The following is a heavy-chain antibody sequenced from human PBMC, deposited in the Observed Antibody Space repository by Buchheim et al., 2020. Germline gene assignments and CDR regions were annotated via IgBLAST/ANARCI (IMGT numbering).Heavy chain of an antibody. Sequence: EVQLVESGGGLIQPGGSLRLSCAASGFTFSRFWMHWVRQAPGKGLVWVSRIDEYGTITNYADSVKGAFTISRDNARNTLYLQMNSLRVEDTAVYYCVRDLVGGSDYWGQGIL. CDR2: IDEYGTIT. CDR3: VRDLVGGSDY. D-gene: IGHD6-25*01. J-gene: IGHJ4*02. CDR1: GFTFSRFW. V-gene: IGHV3-74*01.